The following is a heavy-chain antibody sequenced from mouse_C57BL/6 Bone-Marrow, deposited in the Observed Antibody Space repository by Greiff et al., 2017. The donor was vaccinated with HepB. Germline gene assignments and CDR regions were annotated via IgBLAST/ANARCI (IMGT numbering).Heavy chain of an antibody. J-gene: IGHJ3*01. CDR1: GYTFTSYW. D-gene: IGHD1-1*01. V-gene: IGHV1-50*01. Sequence: QVQLQQPGAELVKPGASVKLSCKASGYTFTSYWMQWVKQRPGQGLEWIGEIDPSDSYTNYNQKFKGKATLTVDTSSSTAYMQLSSLTSEDSAVYDCARWGSSPAWFAYWGQGALVTVSA. CDR2: IDPSDSYT. CDR3: ARWGSSPAWFAY.